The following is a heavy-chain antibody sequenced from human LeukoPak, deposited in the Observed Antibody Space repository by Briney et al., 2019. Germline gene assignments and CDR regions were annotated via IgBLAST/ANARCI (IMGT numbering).Heavy chain of an antibody. V-gene: IGHV1-46*01. Sequence: ASVKVSCKASGYTFASYYMHWARQAPGQGLEWMGIINPSGGSTSYAQKFQGRVTMTRDMSTSTVYMELSSLRSEDTAVYYCARIGLPGATWGLFDYWGQGTLVTVSS. D-gene: IGHD1-26*01. CDR1: GYTFASYY. CDR2: INPSGGST. J-gene: IGHJ4*02. CDR3: ARIGLPGATWGLFDY.